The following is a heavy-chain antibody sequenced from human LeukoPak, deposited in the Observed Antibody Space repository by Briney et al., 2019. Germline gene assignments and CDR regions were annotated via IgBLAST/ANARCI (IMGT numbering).Heavy chain of an antibody. CDR1: GFTFSSYA. V-gene: IGHV3-23*01. J-gene: IGHJ3*02. D-gene: IGHD3-9*01. CDR2: ISGSGGST. Sequence: GGSLRLSCAASGFTFSSYAMSWVRQAPGKGLEWVSAISGSGGSTYYADSVKGRFTISRDNSKNTLYLQMNSLRAEDTAVYYCANLVSYYDILTGYSDDAFDIWGQGTMVTVSS. CDR3: ANLVSYYDILTGYSDDAFDI.